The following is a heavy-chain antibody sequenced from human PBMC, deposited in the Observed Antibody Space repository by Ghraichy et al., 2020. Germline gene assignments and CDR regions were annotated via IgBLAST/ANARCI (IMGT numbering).Heavy chain of an antibody. J-gene: IGHJ6*03. CDR1: GGSISSYY. D-gene: IGHD5-24*01. CDR3: ARHYGDGYNRGYYYYYMDV. Sequence: SETLSLTCTVSGGSISSYYWSWIRQPPGKGLEWIGYIYYSGSTNYNPSLKSRVTISVDTSKNQFSLKLSSVTAADTAVYYCARHYGDGYNRGYYYYYMDVWGKGTTVTVSS. V-gene: IGHV4-59*08. CDR2: IYYSGST.